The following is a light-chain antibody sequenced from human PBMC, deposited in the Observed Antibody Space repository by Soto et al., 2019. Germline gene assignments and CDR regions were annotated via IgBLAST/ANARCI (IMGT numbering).Light chain of an antibody. CDR1: SSNIGAGYD. CDR3: QSYDSSLSGSVV. CDR2: GNS. Sequence: QSVLTQPPSVSGAPGQRVTISCTRSSSNIGAGYDVHWYQQLPGTAPKLHIYGNSNRPSGVPDRFSGSKSGTSASLAITGLQAEDEADYYCQSYDSSLSGSVVFGGGTQLTVL. J-gene: IGLJ2*01. V-gene: IGLV1-40*01.